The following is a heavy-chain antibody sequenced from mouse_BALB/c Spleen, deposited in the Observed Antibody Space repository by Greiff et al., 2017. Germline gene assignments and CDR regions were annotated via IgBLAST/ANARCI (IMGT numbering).Heavy chain of an antibody. D-gene: IGHD1-1*01. V-gene: IGHV2-9*02. CDR3: ARGGAIYYYGSGDYFDY. CDR1: GFSLTSYG. Sequence: QVQLKESGPGLVAPSQSLSITCTVSGFSLTSYGVHWVRQPPGKGLEWRGVIWAGGSTNYNSALMSRLSISKDNSKSQVFLKMNSLQTDDTAMYYCARGGAIYYYGSGDYFDYWGQGTTLTVSS. J-gene: IGHJ2*01. CDR2: IWAGGST.